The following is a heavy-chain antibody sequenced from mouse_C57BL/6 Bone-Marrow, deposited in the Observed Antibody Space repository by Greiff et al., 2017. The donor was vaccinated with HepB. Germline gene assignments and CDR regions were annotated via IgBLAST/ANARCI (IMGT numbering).Heavy chain of an antibody. D-gene: IGHD1-1*01. CDR3: AREEVLRYFDY. J-gene: IGHJ2*01. V-gene: IGHV5-4*01. Sequence: EVQLVESGGGLVKPGGSLKLSCAASGFTFSSYAMSWVRQTPEKRLEWVATISDGGSYTYYPDNVKGRFTISRDNAKNNLYLQMSHLKSEDTAMYYCAREEVLRYFDYWGQGTTLTVSS. CDR2: ISDGGSYT. CDR1: GFTFSSYA.